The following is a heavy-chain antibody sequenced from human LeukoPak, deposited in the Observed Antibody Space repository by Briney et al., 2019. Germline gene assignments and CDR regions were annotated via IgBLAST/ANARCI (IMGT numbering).Heavy chain of an antibody. D-gene: IGHD1-14*01. CDR3: ATDGGNHNFNY. V-gene: IGHV1-2*06. J-gene: IGHJ4*02. CDR2: IILNGGAT. Sequence: ASVKVSCKASGFTFTDYYLHWVRQAPGQGLEWMGRIILNGGATNYAQKFQGRVTLTRDTSISTAYMELSRQTSDDTAVYYCATDGGNHNFNYWGQGTLVTVPS. CDR1: GFTFTDYY.